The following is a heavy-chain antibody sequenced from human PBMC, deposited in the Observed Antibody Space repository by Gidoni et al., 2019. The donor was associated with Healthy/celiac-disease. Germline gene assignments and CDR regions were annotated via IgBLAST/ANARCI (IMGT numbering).Heavy chain of an antibody. V-gene: IGHV4-34*01. CDR2: INHSGST. D-gene: IGHD6-19*01. CDR1: GGSFSGYY. Sequence: QVQLQQWGAGLLKPSETLSLTCAVYGGSFSGYYWSWIRQPPGKGLEWIGEINHSGSTNYNPSLKSRVTISVDTSKNQFSLKLSSVTAADTAVYYCASVGYSSGWTEYNWFDPWGQGTLVTVSS. J-gene: IGHJ5*02. CDR3: ASVGYSSGWTEYNWFDP.